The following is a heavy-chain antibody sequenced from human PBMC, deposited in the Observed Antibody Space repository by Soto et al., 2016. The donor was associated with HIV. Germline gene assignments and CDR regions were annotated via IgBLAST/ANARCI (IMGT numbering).Heavy chain of an antibody. Sequence: QVQLVQSGAEVKKPGASVKVSCKASGYTFTGYYMHWVRQAPGQGLEWMGWINPNSGGTNHAQKFQGRVTMTRDTSISTAYMELSRLRSDDTAVYYCAISTGGSNSVGFDYWGQGTLVTVSS. V-gene: IGHV1-2*02. CDR1: GYTFTGYY. J-gene: IGHJ4*02. D-gene: IGHD4-17*01. CDR2: INPNSGGT. CDR3: AISTGGSNSVGFDY.